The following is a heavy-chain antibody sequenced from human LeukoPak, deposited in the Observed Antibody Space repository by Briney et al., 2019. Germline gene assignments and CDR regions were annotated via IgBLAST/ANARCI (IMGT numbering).Heavy chain of an antibody. Sequence: HPGRSLRLSCAASRFTFSNYAMHWVRQAPGKGLEWVAVISYDGSNKYYADSVKGRFTISRDNSKNTLYLQMNSLRAEDTAVYYCAKRPRGTPGGYYFDYWGQGTLVTVSS. CDR3: AKRPRGTPGGYYFDY. CDR1: RFTFSNYA. CDR2: ISYDGSNK. D-gene: IGHD3-16*01. J-gene: IGHJ4*02. V-gene: IGHV3-30-3*02.